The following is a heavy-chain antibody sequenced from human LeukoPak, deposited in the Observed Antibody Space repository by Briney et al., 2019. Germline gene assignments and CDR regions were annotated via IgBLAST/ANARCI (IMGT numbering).Heavy chain of an antibody. Sequence: GGSLRLSCAASGFTFRSYGMHWVRQAPGKGLEYVSAISSNGGRTYYANSVKGRFTISRDNSKNTLYLQMNSLRPEDAAIYYCATIGDRRTGELYRIDYWGQGTLVTVSS. D-gene: IGHD7-27*01. CDR1: GFTFRSYG. CDR2: ISSNGGRT. J-gene: IGHJ4*02. CDR3: ATIGDRRTGELYRIDY. V-gene: IGHV3-64*01.